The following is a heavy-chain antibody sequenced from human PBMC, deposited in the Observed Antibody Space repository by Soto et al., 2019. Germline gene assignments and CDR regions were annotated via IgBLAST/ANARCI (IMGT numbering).Heavy chain of an antibody. CDR3: ARLRSSYAGSYYGGGFFDH. CDR2: MFFTGST. Sequence: SETLSLTCSVSAAAFTNTSYYWGWIRQPPGKGPEWIGSMFFTGSTYYNPSLKSRVTMSADTSKSQFSLKLTSVTAADTAVYFCARLRSSYAGSYYGGGFFDHWGRGAPVTVSS. CDR1: AAAFTNTSYY. J-gene: IGHJ4*02. V-gene: IGHV4-39*01. D-gene: IGHD4-4*01.